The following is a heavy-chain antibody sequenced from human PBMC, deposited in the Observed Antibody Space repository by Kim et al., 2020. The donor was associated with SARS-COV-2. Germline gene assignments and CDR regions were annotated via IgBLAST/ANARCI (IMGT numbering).Heavy chain of an antibody. Sequence: GGSLRLSCTPSGFTLSGYGMHWVRQAPGKGLESVAVIWYDGSNKYYADSVKGRFTISRDNSNNTVYLQMNSLRVEDTAVYYCAKDPSRCRGGACSPDYWGQGILVTVS. D-gene: IGHD2-15*01. V-gene: IGHV3-33*06. J-gene: IGHJ4*02. CDR2: IWYDGSNK. CDR1: GFTLSGYG. CDR3: AKDPSRCRGGACSPDY.